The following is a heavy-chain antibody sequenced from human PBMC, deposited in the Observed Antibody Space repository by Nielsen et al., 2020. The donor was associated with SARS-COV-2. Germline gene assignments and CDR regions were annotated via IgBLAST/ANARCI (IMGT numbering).Heavy chain of an antibody. Sequence: GESLKISCAASGFAFSDSTMHWVRQAPGKGLEWVAVIWYDGSNKYYADSVKGRFTISRDNSKNTLYLQMNSQRAEDTAVYYCAREAAALGGGLDYWGQGTLVTVSS. V-gene: IGHV3-33*08. J-gene: IGHJ4*02. CDR2: IWYDGSNK. CDR3: AREAAALGGGLDY. CDR1: GFAFSDST. D-gene: IGHD6-13*01.